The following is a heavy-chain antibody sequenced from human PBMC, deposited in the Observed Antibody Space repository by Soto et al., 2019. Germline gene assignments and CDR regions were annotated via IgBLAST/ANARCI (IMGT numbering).Heavy chain of an antibody. CDR3: GREESFRDSTAP. CDR2: IWYDGSRK. Sequence: QVQLVESGGGVVQPGRSLTVSCAASGFTFSNYGMHWVRQAPDKGLEWVAVIWYDGSRKYYADSVKGRFTISRDDSKKTPYLEMNSLRGDDTAAYCCGREESFRDSTAPWGQGTLVTVSS. J-gene: IGHJ5*02. V-gene: IGHV3-33*01. CDR1: GFTFSNYG. D-gene: IGHD3-22*01.